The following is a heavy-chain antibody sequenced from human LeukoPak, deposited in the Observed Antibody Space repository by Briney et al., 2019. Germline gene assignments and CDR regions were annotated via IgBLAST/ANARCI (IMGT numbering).Heavy chain of an antibody. CDR3: ATSYSRSSVYFYYGIDV. D-gene: IGHD6-6*01. CDR1: GYKFTNYW. CDR2: VYPGDSDT. Sequence: GESLKISCKGSGYKFTNYWIGWVRQTPGKGLEWMGVVYPGDSDTKYSPSFQGQVTISAAKSINAVFLQWSSLKASDTAMYYCATSYSRSSVYFYYGIDVWGQGTTVTVSS. V-gene: IGHV5-51*01. J-gene: IGHJ6*02.